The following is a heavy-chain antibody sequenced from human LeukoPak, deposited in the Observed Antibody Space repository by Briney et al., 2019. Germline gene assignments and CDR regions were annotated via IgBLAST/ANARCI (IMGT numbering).Heavy chain of an antibody. V-gene: IGHV4-39*01. Sequence: SETLSLTCSVSGGSISSSTYYWGWIRQPPGKGLEWIGSIYYSGSTYYNPSLKSRVTISVDTSKNQFSLKMSSVTAADTAVYYCARHGHLHYYGLWFDPWGQGTLVTVSS. D-gene: IGHD3-10*01. CDR1: GGSISSSTYY. J-gene: IGHJ5*02. CDR2: IYYSGST. CDR3: ARHGHLHYYGLWFDP.